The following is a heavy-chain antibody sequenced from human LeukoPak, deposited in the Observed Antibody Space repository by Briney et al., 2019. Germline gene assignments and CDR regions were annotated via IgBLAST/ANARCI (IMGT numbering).Heavy chain of an antibody. V-gene: IGHV1-24*01. CDR3: SAFARGFNRGIPVAGYFNF. J-gene: IGHJ4*02. Sequence: ASVKVSCKVSGKPLSELAVHWVRQSPTQGLEWMGGFDPEDAETVHTQKFQGRITMTEDKSTDTAYMELSGLRSEDSAVYFCSAFARGFNRGIPVAGYFNFWGQGTLVTVSS. CDR2: FDPEDAET. CDR1: GKPLSELA. D-gene: IGHD6-19*01.